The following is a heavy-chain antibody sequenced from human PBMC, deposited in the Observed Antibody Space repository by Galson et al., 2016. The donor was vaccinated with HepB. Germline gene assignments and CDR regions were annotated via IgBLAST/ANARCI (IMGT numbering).Heavy chain of an antibody. CDR2: ISVTGTT. CDR1: GFTFSTYA. CDR3: AKDWNKMVGEAAFEI. D-gene: IGHD3-16*01. J-gene: IGHJ3*02. V-gene: IGHV3-23*01. Sequence: SLRLSCAASGFTFSTYAMSWVRQAPGKGLQWVSGISVTGTTYYSDSVRGRFTISRDSSKNTLYLQMNSLRAEDTALYYCAKDWNKMVGEAAFEIWGQGTMVTVSS.